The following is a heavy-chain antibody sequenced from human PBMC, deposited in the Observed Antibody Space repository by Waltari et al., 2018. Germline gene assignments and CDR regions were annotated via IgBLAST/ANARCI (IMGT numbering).Heavy chain of an antibody. Sequence: QVQLQESGPGLVKPSETLSLTCAVSGYSISSGYYWGWIRQPPGKGLEWIGSIYHRGSTYYNPSLKSRVTIAVDTSKNKFSLKLSAVTAADTAVYYCARHNWGDAFDIWGQGILVTVSS. CDR1: GYSISSGYY. CDR2: IYHRGST. V-gene: IGHV4-38-2*01. CDR3: ARHNWGDAFDI. D-gene: IGHD7-27*01. J-gene: IGHJ3*02.